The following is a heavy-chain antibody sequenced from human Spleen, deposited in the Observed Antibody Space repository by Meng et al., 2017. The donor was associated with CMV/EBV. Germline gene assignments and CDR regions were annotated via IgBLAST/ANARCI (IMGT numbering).Heavy chain of an antibody. CDR3: ARETVGDTYYYYYYGMDV. CDR1: GYPYKSYG. J-gene: IGHJ6*02. Sequence: ASVKVSCKSSGYPYKSYGITWVRQAPGQGLKYVGWVSPYNGATNYAENFRGRITMTTDSSTTTAYMELRSLRVDDTAVYYCARETVGDTYYYYYYGMDVWGQGTTVTVSS. D-gene: IGHD1-26*01. CDR2: VSPYNGAT. V-gene: IGHV1-18*01.